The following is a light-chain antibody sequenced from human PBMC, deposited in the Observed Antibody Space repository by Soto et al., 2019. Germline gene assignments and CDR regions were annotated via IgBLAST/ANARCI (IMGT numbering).Light chain of an antibody. Sequence: DIVLIQSPATLSLSPVETATRSCRASQSVGTYLAWYQHKPGQTPKLLIYDASDRATGIPARFSGSGSGTDFTLSITSLEAEDFAVYYCQQRASWPVTFGGGTKVDIK. J-gene: IGKJ4*01. V-gene: IGKV3-11*01. CDR2: DAS. CDR3: QQRASWPVT. CDR1: QSVGTY.